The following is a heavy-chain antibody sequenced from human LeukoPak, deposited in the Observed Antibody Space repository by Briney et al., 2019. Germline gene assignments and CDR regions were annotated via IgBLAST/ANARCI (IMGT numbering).Heavy chain of an antibody. V-gene: IGHV1-8*02. J-gene: IGHJ5*02. CDR1: GYTFTSYG. CDR2: MNPDSGNT. CDR3: ARARSYRHQLNALSYWFDP. D-gene: IGHD5-24*01. Sequence: ASVKVSCKASGYTFTSYGISWVRQATGQGLEWMGWMNPDSGNTGYAQKFQGRVTMTRNTSINTAYMELNSLRSEDTAVYYCARARSYRHQLNALSYWFDPWGQGTLVTVSS.